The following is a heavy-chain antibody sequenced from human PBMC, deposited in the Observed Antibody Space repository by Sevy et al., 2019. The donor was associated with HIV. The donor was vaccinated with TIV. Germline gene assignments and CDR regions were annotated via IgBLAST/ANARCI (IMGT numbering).Heavy chain of an antibody. D-gene: IGHD6-19*01. CDR1: GFTFSTYS. CDR2: ISGTSSYI. J-gene: IGHJ5*02. CDR3: ARDYNSGWRKFNLFDP. V-gene: IGHV3-21*01. Sequence: GGSLRLSCAASGFTFSTYSMNWVRQAPGKGLEWVSSISGTSSYIDYAYSVKGRFTISRDKAKNALYLQMNNLRAEDTAVYYCARDYNSGWRKFNLFDPWGQGTLVTVSS.